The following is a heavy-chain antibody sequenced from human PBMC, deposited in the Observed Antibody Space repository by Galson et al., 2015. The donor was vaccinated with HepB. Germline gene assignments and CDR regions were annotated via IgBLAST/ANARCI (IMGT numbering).Heavy chain of an antibody. V-gene: IGHV3-74*01. CDR3: SSSWFLTGWFDP. D-gene: IGHD6-13*01. CDR1: GFTFSSYW. J-gene: IGHJ5*02. Sequence: SLRLSCAASGFTFSSYWMHWVRQAPGKGLMWVSRISGDGSSTSYADSVKGRFTISRDNAKSTLYLQMNSLRAEDSAVYFCSSSWFLTGWFDPWGQGTLVTVSS. CDR2: ISGDGSST.